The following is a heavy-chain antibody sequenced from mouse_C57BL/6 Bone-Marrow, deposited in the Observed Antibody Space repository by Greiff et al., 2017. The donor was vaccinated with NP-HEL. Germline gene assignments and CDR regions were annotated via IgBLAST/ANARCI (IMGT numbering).Heavy chain of an antibody. CDR2: IDPSDSYT. Sequence: QVQLQQPGAELVMPGASVKLSCKASGYTFTSYWMHWVKQRPGQGLEWIGEIDPSDSYTNYNQKFKGKSTLTVDKSSSTAYMQLSSLTSEDSAVYYCARSGDYAWFAYGGQGTLVTVSA. V-gene: IGHV1-69*01. CDR3: ARSGDYAWFAY. CDR1: GYTFTSYW. J-gene: IGHJ3*01. D-gene: IGHD2-4*01.